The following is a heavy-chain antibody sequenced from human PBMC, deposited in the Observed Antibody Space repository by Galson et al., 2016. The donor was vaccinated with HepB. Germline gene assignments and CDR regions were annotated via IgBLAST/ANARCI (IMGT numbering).Heavy chain of an antibody. CDR3: ARHVHYNSPPIGFDS. CDR1: GGSIGSSSLY. Sequence: ETLSLTCSVSGGSIGSSSLYWGWIRQPPGKGLGWIGSMYSSGTTYYNPSLERRVTISVDTSKNQFSLKVKYVTAADTAVYYCARHVHYNSPPIGFDSWGQGTLVTVSS. V-gene: IGHV4-39*01. CDR2: MYSSGTT. J-gene: IGHJ5*01. D-gene: IGHD1-14*01.